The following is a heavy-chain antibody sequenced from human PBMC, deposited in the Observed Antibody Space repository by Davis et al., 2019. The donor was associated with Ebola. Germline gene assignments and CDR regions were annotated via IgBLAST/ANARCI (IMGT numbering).Heavy chain of an antibody. V-gene: IGHV4-59*01. D-gene: IGHD6-19*01. CDR1: GGSISSYY. CDR2: IYYSGST. Sequence: MPGGSLRLSCTVSGGSISSYYWSWIRQPPGKGLEWIGYIYYSGSTNYNPSLKSRVTISVDTSKNQFSLKLSSVTAADTAVYYCASVDSSGSRRGFDYWGQGTLVPVSS. J-gene: IGHJ4*02. CDR3: ASVDSSGSRRGFDY.